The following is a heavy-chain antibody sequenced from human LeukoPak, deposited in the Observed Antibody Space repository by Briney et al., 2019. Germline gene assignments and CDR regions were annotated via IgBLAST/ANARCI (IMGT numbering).Heavy chain of an antibody. V-gene: IGHV4-59*01. Sequence: SETLSLTCTVSGDSISTYYWNWLRQPPGKGLEWIGYIYYSGTANINPSLKSRGTLSIDTSRNQFSLKLDSVTAADTAVYYCARAGGSYSFDYWGQGTLVTVSS. CDR2: IYYSGTA. J-gene: IGHJ4*02. CDR3: ARAGGSYSFDY. CDR1: GDSISTYY. D-gene: IGHD1-26*01.